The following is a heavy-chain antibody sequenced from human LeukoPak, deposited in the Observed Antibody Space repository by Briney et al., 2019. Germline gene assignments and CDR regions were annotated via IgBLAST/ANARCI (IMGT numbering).Heavy chain of an antibody. CDR1: GFTVSSNY. V-gene: IGHV3-66*01. J-gene: IGHJ4*02. D-gene: IGHD6-13*01. CDR3: ARDVGLYSSSWYGNDFDY. Sequence: PGGSLRLSCAASGFTVSSNYMSWVRQAPGKGLEWVSFIYSGGSTYYADSVKGRFTISRDNSKNTLYLQMNSLRAEDTAVYYCARDVGLYSSSWYGNDFDYWGQGTLVTVSS. CDR2: IYSGGST.